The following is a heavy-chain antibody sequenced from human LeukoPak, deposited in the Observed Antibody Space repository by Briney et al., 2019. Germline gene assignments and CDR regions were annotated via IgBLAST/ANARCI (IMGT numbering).Heavy chain of an antibody. D-gene: IGHD6-13*01. J-gene: IGHJ4*02. CDR1: GFTFSSYA. V-gene: IGHV3-30-3*01. Sequence: PGGSLRLSCAASGFTFSSYAMHWVRQAPGKGLEWVAVISYDGSNKYYADSVKGRFTISRDNSKNTLYLQMNSLRAEDTAVYYCAKELESSSSRPLDYWGQGTLVTVSS. CDR2: ISYDGSNK. CDR3: AKELESSSSRPLDY.